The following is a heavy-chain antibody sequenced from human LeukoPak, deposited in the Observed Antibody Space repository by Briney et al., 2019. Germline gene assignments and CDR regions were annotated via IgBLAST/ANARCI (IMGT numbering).Heavy chain of an antibody. V-gene: IGHV3-21*01. CDR3: ARISSSRGSGYSYGLLGY. Sequence: GSLRLSCAASGFTFSSYSMNWVRQAPGKGLEWVSSISSSSSYIYYADSVKGRFTISRDNAKNLLYLQMNSLRAEDTAVYYCARISSSRGSGYSYGLLGYWGQGTLVTVSS. D-gene: IGHD5-18*01. CDR1: GFTFSSYS. CDR2: ISSSSSYI. J-gene: IGHJ4*02.